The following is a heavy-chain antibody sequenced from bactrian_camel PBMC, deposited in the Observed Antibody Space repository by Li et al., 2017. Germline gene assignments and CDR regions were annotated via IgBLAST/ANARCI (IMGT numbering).Heavy chain of an antibody. D-gene: IGHD2*01. V-gene: IGHV3S53*01. CDR2: ILRGGAT. J-gene: IGHJ4*01. Sequence: HVQLVESGGGSVQSGGSLQLSCVASGWALNRCGMEWYHQTPGQERELVASILRGGATNYADSVKGRFTVSKDKSKNILYLQMDSLKPEDTAMYYCAADKSYGGWQKGIYRYWGQGTQVTVS. CDR1: GWALNRCG. CDR3: AADKSYGGWQKGIYRY.